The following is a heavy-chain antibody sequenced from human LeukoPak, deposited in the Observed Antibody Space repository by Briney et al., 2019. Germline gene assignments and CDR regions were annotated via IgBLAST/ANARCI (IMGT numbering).Heavy chain of an antibody. CDR3: TSHAAFDP. Sequence: GGSLRLSCVTSGFTLSLAWMHWVRQAPGKGLEWVSRIKYDGSYTNYADSVKGRFTISRDDSKNTVYLQMNSLKIEDTAVYYCTSHAAFDPWGQGTLVTVSS. CDR2: IKYDGSYT. J-gene: IGHJ5*02. CDR1: GFTLSLAW. V-gene: IGHV3-74*01.